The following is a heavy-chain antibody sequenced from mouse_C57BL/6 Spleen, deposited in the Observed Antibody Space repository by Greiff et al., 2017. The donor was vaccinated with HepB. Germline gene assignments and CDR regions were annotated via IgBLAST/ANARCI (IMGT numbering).Heavy chain of an antibody. J-gene: IGHJ4*01. D-gene: IGHD1-1*01. Sequence: EVQLQQSGPELVKPGASVKISCKASGYTFTDYYMNWVKQSHGKSLEWIGDINPNNGGTSYNQQFKGKATLTVDKYSSPAYMELRSLTSENSEVYYCAISWDYYGSSYNSYAMDYWGQGTSVTVSS. CDR3: AISWDYYGSSYNSYAMDY. CDR1: GYTFTDYY. V-gene: IGHV1-26*01. CDR2: INPNNGGT.